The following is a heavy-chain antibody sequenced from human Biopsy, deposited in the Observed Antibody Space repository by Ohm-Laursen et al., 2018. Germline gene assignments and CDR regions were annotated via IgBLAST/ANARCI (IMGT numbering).Heavy chain of an antibody. D-gene: IGHD4-23*01. CDR1: GGSFTGHY. CDR3: ARGSNEYGGLYFPH. Sequence: SETLSLTCPVSGGSFTGHYWTWIRQPPGKELEWIGHISHTGYTSYKSSLKSRVTISLDTSRKHFSLRLTPLAAADTAVYYCARGSNEYGGLYFPHWGQGTLVTVSS. J-gene: IGHJ1*01. CDR2: ISHTGYT. V-gene: IGHV4-59*11.